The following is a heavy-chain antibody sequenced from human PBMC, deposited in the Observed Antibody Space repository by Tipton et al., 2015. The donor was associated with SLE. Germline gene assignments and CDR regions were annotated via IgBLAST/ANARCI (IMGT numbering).Heavy chain of an antibody. CDR3: ARHGYGGY. D-gene: IGHD3-16*01. Sequence: TLSLTCAVYGGSFSDYYWSWIRQPPGKGLEWIGEINHSGSTNYNPSLKSRVTISIDTSKNQFSLKLSSVTAADTAVYYCARHGYGGYWGRGTLVTVSS. J-gene: IGHJ4*02. CDR1: GGSFSDYY. V-gene: IGHV4-34*01. CDR2: INHSGST.